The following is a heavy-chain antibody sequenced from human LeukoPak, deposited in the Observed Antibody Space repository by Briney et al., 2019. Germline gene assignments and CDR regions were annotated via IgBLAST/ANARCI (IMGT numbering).Heavy chain of an antibody. D-gene: IGHD3-3*01. CDR1: GYTFTGYY. Sequence: ASVTVSCKASGYTFTGYYMHWVRQAPRQGLEWMGWINPNSGDTNYAQKFQGRVTMTRDTSISTAYMELIRLTSDDTAVYYCAREGSAYAPWGQGTLVTVSS. CDR3: AREGSAYAP. V-gene: IGHV1-2*02. J-gene: IGHJ5*02. CDR2: INPNSGDT.